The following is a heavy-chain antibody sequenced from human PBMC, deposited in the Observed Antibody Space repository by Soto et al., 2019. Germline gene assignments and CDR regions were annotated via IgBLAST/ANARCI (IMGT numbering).Heavy chain of an antibody. V-gene: IGHV1-18*01. CDR3: AGRIGGIDSRMDV. CDR1: GYTFTSYG. D-gene: IGHD3-9*01. J-gene: IGHJ6*02. CDR2: ISAYNGNT. Sequence: QVQLVQSGAEVKKPGASVKVSCKASGYTFTSYGISWVRQAPGQGLEWMGWISAYNGNTNYAQKLQGRVTMTTDTSQSTVHMQLRNVRYEDKVVYYCAGRIGGIDSRMDVWGQGNTVTVSS.